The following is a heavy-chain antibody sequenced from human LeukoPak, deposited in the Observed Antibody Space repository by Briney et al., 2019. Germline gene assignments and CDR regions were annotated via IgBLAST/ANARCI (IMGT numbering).Heavy chain of an antibody. J-gene: IGHJ3*02. Sequence: GGSLRLSCVASRFTFSNYAMHWVRQAPGKGLEWVAVIWYDGSNDYYANSVKGRFAISRDNSKNTVYLQINSLRAEDTAVFYCAREADCSGGNCYRGAFDIWGQGTMVIVSS. CDR2: IWYDGSND. CDR3: AREADCSGGNCYRGAFDI. V-gene: IGHV3-33*01. CDR1: RFTFSNYA. D-gene: IGHD2-15*01.